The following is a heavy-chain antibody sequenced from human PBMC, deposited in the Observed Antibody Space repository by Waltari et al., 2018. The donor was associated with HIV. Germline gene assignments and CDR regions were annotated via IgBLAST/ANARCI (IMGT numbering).Heavy chain of an antibody. CDR3: ATNSGSYRQGWFDP. J-gene: IGHJ5*02. V-gene: IGHV3-30*01. Sequence: QVQLVESGGGVVPPGTSLTLSCAASGFSFSDYAMHWVRQPPGKGVEWVASVIYEGSNEDYADSWTGRFTVSRDNSKNTLYLQMDSLRPEDTAVYYCATNSGSYRQGWFDPWGQGTQVTVSS. CDR1: GFSFSDYA. D-gene: IGHD1-26*01. CDR2: VIYEGSNE.